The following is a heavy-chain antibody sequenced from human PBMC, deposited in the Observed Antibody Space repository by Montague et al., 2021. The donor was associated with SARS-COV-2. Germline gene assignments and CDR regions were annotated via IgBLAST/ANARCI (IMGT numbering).Heavy chain of an antibody. CDR2: INYSGTT. J-gene: IGHJ4*02. CDR3: ARHWGIAAAGN. V-gene: IGHV4-39*01. D-gene: IGHD6-13*01. CDR1: GGSITDRTYY. Sequence: SDTLSLTCSVSGGSITDRTYYWGCIRQSPGNGLEWIGAINYSGTTYYNPSLKSRVTISLDTAKNQFSLKMTSVTAADTAVYYCARHWGIAAAGNWGQGTLVTVSS.